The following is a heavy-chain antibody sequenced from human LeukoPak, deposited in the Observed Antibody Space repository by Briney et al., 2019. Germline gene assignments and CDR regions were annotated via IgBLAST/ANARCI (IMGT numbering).Heavy chain of an antibody. CDR2: INHSGRT. J-gene: IGHJ4*02. CDR1: GGSFSGYY. V-gene: IGHV4-34*01. CDR3: ADLGTRGY. Sequence: SETLSLTCAVYGGSFSGYYWSWIRQPPGKGLEWIGEINHSGRTNYNPSLKSRVTISVDTSKNQFSLKLSSVTAADTAVYYCADLGTRGYWGQGTLVTVSS.